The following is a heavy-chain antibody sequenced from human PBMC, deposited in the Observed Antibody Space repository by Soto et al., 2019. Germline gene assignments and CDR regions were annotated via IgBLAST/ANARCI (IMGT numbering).Heavy chain of an antibody. Sequence: PSETLSLTCTVSGGSISSYYWSWIRQPAGKGLEWIGRIYTSGSTNYNPSLESRVTMSVDTSKNQFSLKLSSVTAADTAVYYCAREVSSRFGELYIGDYWGQGTLVTVSS. V-gene: IGHV4-4*07. CDR2: IYTSGST. D-gene: IGHD3-10*01. J-gene: IGHJ4*02. CDR1: GGSISSYY. CDR3: AREVSSRFGELYIGDY.